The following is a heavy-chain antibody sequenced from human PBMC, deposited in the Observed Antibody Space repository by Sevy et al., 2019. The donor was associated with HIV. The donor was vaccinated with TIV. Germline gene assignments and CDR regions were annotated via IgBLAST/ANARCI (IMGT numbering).Heavy chain of an antibody. J-gene: IGHJ4*02. Sequence: GGSLRLSCAASGFTFSSYWMHWVRQAPGKGPVWVSGVNSDGSSTNYADSVEGRFTMSRDSAKNTLYLQMNSLRAEDTAVYFCVAANTWQDYWGQGTLVTVSS. V-gene: IGHV3-74*01. CDR1: GFTFSSYW. CDR2: VNSDGSST. D-gene: IGHD2-15*01. CDR3: VAANTWQDY.